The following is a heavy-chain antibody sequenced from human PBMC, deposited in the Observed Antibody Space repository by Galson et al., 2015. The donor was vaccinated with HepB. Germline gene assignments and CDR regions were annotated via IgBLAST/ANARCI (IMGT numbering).Heavy chain of an antibody. V-gene: IGHV3-23*01. J-gene: IGHJ2*01. D-gene: IGHD1-1*01. Sequence: SLRLSCAASGFTFSSYAMSWVRQAPGKGLEWVSAICGSGGSTYYADSVKGRFTISRDNSKNTLYLQMNSLRAEDTAVYYCAKDQLSSYYWYFDLWGRGTLVTVSS. CDR2: ICGSGGST. CDR1: GFTFSSYA. CDR3: AKDQLSSYYWYFDL.